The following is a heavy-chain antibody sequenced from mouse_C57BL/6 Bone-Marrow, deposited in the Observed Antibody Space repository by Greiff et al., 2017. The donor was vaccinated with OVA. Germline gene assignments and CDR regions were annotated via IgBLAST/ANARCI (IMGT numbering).Heavy chain of an antibody. D-gene: IGHD2-2*01. CDR1: GYSITSGYY. CDR3: AREGYYWYFDV. Sequence: EVQLQQSGPGLVKPSQSLSLTCSVTGYSITSGYYWNWIRQFPGNKLEWMGYISYDGSNNYNPSLKNRISITRDTSKNQCFLKLNSVTTEDTATYYGAREGYYWYFDVGGTGTTVTVSS. V-gene: IGHV3-6*01. CDR2: ISYDGSN. J-gene: IGHJ1*03.